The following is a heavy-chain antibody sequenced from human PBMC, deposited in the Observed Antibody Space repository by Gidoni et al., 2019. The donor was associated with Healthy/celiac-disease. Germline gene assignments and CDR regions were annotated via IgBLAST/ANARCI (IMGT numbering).Heavy chain of an antibody. D-gene: IGHD3-9*01. CDR1: GFTFSSYS. V-gene: IGHV3-21*01. CDR2: ISSSSSYI. CDR3: ASRDILTGYPNGMDV. Sequence: EVQLVQSGGGLVKPGGSLRLSCAASGFTFSSYSMNWVRQAPGKRLVWVSSISSSSSYIYYADSVKGRFTISRDNAKNSLYLQMNSLRAEDTAVYYCASRDILTGYPNGMDVWGQGTTVTVSS. J-gene: IGHJ6*02.